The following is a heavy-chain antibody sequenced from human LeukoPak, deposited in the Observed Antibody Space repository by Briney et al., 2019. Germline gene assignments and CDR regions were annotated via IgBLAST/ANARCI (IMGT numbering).Heavy chain of an antibody. J-gene: IGHJ4*02. D-gene: IGHD6-6*01. CDR1: GGSFSGYY. Sequence: KPSETLSLTCAVYGGSFSGYYWSWIRQPPGKGLEWIGEINHSGSTNYNPSLKSRVTISVDTSKNQFSLKLSSVTAADTAVYYCASRIAARPNYFDYWGQGTLATVSS. CDR2: INHSGST. CDR3: ASRIAARPNYFDY. V-gene: IGHV4-34*01.